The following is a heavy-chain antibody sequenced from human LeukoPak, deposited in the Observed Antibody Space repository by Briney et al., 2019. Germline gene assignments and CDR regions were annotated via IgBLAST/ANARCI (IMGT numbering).Heavy chain of an antibody. Sequence: SETLSLTCTVSGGSISSYYWSWIRQPPGKGLEWIGYIYYSGSTNYNPSLKSRVTISVDTSKNQFSLKLSSVTAADTAVYYCARATSGSLDYWGQGTLVTVSS. V-gene: IGHV4-59*01. CDR3: ARATSGSLDY. CDR1: GGSISSYY. D-gene: IGHD3-10*01. J-gene: IGHJ4*02. CDR2: IYYSGST.